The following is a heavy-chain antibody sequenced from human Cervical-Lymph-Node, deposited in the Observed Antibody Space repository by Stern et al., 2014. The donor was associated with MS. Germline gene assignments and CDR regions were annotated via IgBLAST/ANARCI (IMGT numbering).Heavy chain of an antibody. CDR2: IYSSGST. CDR1: GGSISSGNYY. CDR3: ARGNYDVLTDNGGHGFDI. J-gene: IGHJ3*02. V-gene: IGHV4-61*02. D-gene: IGHD3-9*01. Sequence: QLQLQESGPGLVKPSQTLSLTCTVSGGSISSGNYYWSWIRQPAGEGLEWIGRIYSSGSTQYNPPLKSRVTISADTSTNQVSLRLTSVTAADTAVYYCARGNYDVLTDNGGHGFDIWGQGTMVTVSS.